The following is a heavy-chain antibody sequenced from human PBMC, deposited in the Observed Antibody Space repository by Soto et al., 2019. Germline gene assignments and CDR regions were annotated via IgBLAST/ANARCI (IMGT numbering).Heavy chain of an antibody. D-gene: IGHD6-13*01. J-gene: IGHJ6*02. CDR1: GCTFSSYA. CDR3: AKAVGAAGPFGYYGMDV. Sequence: GGSLRLSCAASGCTFSSYAMSWVRQAPGKGLEWVSAISGSGGSTYYADSVKGRFTISRDNSKNTLYLQMNSLRAEDTAVYYCAKAVGAAGPFGYYGMDVWGQGTTVTVSS. CDR2: ISGSGGST. V-gene: IGHV3-23*01.